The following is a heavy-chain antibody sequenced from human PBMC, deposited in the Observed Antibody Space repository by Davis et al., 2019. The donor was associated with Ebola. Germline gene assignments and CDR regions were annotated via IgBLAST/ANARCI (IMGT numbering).Heavy chain of an antibody. J-gene: IGHJ4*02. CDR2: ISSSSNYI. V-gene: IGHV3-21*01. CDR3: ARASRFLEWLINY. D-gene: IGHD3-3*01. CDR1: GFTFSSYS. Sequence: GESLKISCAASGFTFSSYSMNWVRQAPGKGLEWVSFISSSSNYIYYADSVKGRFTVSRDNAKNSLYLQMNSLRAEDTAVYYCARASRFLEWLINYWGQGTLVTVSS.